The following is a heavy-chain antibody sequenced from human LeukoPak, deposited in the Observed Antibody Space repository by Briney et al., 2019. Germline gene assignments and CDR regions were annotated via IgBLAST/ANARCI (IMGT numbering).Heavy chain of an antibody. CDR3: AKTIRITMVRGVNHDY. Sequence: GGSLRLSCAASGFTFSSYGMHWVRQAPGKGLEWVAVISYDGSNKYYADSVKGRFTISRDNSKNTLYLQMNSLRAEDTAVYYCAKTIRITMVRGVNHDYWGQGTLVTVSS. J-gene: IGHJ4*02. V-gene: IGHV3-30*18. CDR2: ISYDGSNK. CDR1: GFTFSSYG. D-gene: IGHD3-10*01.